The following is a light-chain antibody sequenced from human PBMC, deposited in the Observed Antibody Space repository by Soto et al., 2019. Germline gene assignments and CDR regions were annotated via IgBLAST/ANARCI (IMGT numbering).Light chain of an antibody. CDR3: QQSYSTPLT. V-gene: IGKV1-12*01. J-gene: IGKJ1*01. Sequence: DIQMTQSPSSVSASVGDRVTITCRASQGIISWLAWYQQKPWKAPKLLIYAASSLQSGVPSRFSGSGSGTDFTLTISSLQPEDFATYYCQQSYSTPLTFGLGTKVDIK. CDR2: AAS. CDR1: QGIISW.